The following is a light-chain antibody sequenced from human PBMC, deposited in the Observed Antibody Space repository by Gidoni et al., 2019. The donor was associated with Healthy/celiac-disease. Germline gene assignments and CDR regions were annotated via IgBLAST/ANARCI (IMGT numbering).Light chain of an antibody. CDR2: AAS. Sequence: DIQMTQSPSSLSASVGDRVTITCRASQRISSYLNWYQQKPGQAPKLLIYAASSLQSGVPSRFSGSGSGTDFTLTISSLQPEDFATYYCQQSYSTWTFGQGTKVEIK. J-gene: IGKJ1*01. V-gene: IGKV1-39*01. CDR3: QQSYSTWT. CDR1: QRISSY.